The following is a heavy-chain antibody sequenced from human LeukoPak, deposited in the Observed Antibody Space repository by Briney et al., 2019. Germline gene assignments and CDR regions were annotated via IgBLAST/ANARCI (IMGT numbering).Heavy chain of an antibody. V-gene: IGHV4-61*01. CDR3: ARGFDGPNAFDI. CDR2: ISYSGST. J-gene: IGHJ3*02. CDR1: GGSISSGRCY. D-gene: IGHD3-9*01. Sequence: SETLSLTCTVSGGSISSGRCYWSWIRQPPGKGLEWIGHISYSGSTNYNPSLKSRVTVSIDTSKNQVSLKLSSMTAADTAVYYCARGFDGPNAFDIWGQGTMVTVSS.